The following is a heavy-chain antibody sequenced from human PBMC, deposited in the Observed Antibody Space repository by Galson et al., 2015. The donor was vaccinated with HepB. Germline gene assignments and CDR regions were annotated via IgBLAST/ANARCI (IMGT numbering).Heavy chain of an antibody. CDR3: ARDVLYSSRVLNYNYGTDV. V-gene: IGHV3-33*01. J-gene: IGHJ6*02. Sequence: SLRLSCAASGFTFYTYGMHWVRQAPGKGLEWVAAIWYDGSNKYYADSVKGRFTISRDNSKNTLYLQMNSLRAEDTAVYFCARDVLYSSRVLNYNYGTDVWGQGTTVTVSS. D-gene: IGHD6-13*01. CDR1: GFTFYTYG. CDR2: IWYDGSNK.